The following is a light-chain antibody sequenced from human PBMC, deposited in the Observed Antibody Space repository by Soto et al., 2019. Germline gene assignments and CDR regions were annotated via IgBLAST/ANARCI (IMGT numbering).Light chain of an antibody. CDR2: EVS. CDR3: ISYTSSSTSYV. J-gene: IGLJ1*01. V-gene: IGLV2-14*01. Sequence: QSALTLPASVSGSPGQSITISCTGTSSDVGGYNYVAWYQQHPGKVPRLMIYEVSNRPSGVSNRFSGSKSGGTASLTISGLQAEDEADYYCISYTSSSTSYVFGTGTKVTVL. CDR1: SSDVGGYNY.